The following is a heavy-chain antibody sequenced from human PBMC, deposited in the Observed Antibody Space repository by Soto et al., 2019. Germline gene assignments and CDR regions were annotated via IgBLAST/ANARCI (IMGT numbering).Heavy chain of an antibody. D-gene: IGHD3-10*01. Sequence: SETLSLTCTVSGGSISSSSYYWGWIRQPPGKGLEWIGSIYYSGSTYYNPSLKSRVTISVDTSKNQFSLKLSSVTAADTAVYYCARSVGGSNVNFDYWGQGTLVT. V-gene: IGHV4-39*01. CDR1: GGSISSSSYY. J-gene: IGHJ4*02. CDR2: IYYSGST. CDR3: ARSVGGSNVNFDY.